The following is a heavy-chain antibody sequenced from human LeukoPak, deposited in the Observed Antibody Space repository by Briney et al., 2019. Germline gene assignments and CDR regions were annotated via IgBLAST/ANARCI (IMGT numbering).Heavy chain of an antibody. V-gene: IGHV5-51*01. J-gene: IGHJ4*02. D-gene: IGHD4-17*01. CDR3: ASHDYGDYGTFKY. CDR2: IYPSDSDP. Sequence: GESLKISCKGSGYTFISYWIGWVRQLPRKGLEWMGIIYPSDSDPRYSPSFRGQVTISADKSISTAYLQWSSLKASDTAMYYCASHDYGDYGTFKYWGQGTLVTVSS. CDR1: GYTFISYW.